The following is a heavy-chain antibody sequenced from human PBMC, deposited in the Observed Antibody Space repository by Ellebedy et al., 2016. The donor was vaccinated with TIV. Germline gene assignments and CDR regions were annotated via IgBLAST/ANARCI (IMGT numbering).Heavy chain of an antibody. J-gene: IGHJ3*02. CDR3: AETSSSWSDAFDI. V-gene: IGHV4-31*03. CDR1: GGSISSGGYY. D-gene: IGHD6-13*01. Sequence: SETLSLXXTVSGGSISSGGYYWSWIRQHPGKGLEWIGYIYYSGSTYYNPSLKSRVTISVDTSKNQFSLKLSSVTAADTAVYYCAETSSSWSDAFDIWGQGTMVTVSS. CDR2: IYYSGST.